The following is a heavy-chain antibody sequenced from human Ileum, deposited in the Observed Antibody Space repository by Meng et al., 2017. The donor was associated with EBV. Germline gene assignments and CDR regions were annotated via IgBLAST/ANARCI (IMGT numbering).Heavy chain of an antibody. Sequence: EVQSLGSGVGLTQPGGSLRLSWAPSGFTVRSYHMSWVRQAPGKGLEWVSTIYIGGDTFYADSVKDRFTISRDNSKNTLFLQMNRLTVEDTAVYYCARGPDWAKGGYWGLGTLVTVSS. CDR1: GFTVRSYH. V-gene: IGHV3-53*01. D-gene: IGHD3/OR15-3a*01. CDR3: ARGPDWAKGGY. J-gene: IGHJ4*02. CDR2: IYIGGDT.